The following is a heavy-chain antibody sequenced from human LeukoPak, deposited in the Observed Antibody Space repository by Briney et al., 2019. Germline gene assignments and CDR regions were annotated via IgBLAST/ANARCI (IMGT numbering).Heavy chain of an antibody. V-gene: IGHV3-74*01. D-gene: IGHD1-1*01. CDR3: IREVQVRASASLGL. J-gene: IGHJ4*01. CDR2: MNSAGTTI. CDR1: GFTISGFW. Sequence: GGSLRLSFAASGFTISGFWMHWVRQVPGEGLVWVARMNSAGTTINYADSVKGRFTISRDNVRNTLHLQMNNLSLEDTAVYFCIREVQVRASASLGLWGRGTLVTVS.